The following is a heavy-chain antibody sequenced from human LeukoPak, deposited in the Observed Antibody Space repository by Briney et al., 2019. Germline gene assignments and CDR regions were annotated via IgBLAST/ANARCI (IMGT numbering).Heavy chain of an antibody. CDR2: IYYSGST. J-gene: IGHJ4*02. CDR3: ARGSGWYLTARYFDY. Sequence: SETLSLTCTVSGGSISSSSYYWGWIRQPPGKGLEWIGSIYYSGSTYYNPSLKSRVTISVDTSKNQFSLKLSSVTAADTAVYYCARGSGWYLTARYFDYWGQGTLVTVSS. D-gene: IGHD6-19*01. CDR1: GGSISSSSYY. V-gene: IGHV4-39*07.